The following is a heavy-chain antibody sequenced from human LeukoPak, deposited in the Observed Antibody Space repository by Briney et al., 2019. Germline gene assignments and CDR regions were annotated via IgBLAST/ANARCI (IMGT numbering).Heavy chain of an antibody. V-gene: IGHV3-23*01. CDR1: GFTFTSYS. D-gene: IGHD1-26*01. CDR2: ISGGGGST. Sequence: GGSLRLSCAASGFTFTSYSMNWVRQAPGKGLEWVSTISGGGGSTYYADSVKGRFTISRDNSKNTLYPQANSLRAEDTAVYYCAKGGKWDVTPFDYWGQGTLVTVSS. J-gene: IGHJ4*02. CDR3: AKGGKWDVTPFDY.